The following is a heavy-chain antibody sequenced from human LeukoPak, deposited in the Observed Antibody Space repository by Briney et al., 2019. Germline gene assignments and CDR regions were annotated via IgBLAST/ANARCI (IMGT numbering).Heavy chain of an antibody. Sequence: GGSLRLSCAASGFTFSTYTMNWVRQAPGKGLEWVSSISSSSSYIYYADSVKGRFTISRDNAKNSLYLQMNSLRTEDTAVYYCARYGRYCSSTSCPFDAFASWGQGRMVTVSS. CDR2: ISSSSSYI. CDR1: GFTFSTYT. D-gene: IGHD2-2*01. CDR3: ARYGRYCSSTSCPFDAFAS. J-gene: IGHJ3*02. V-gene: IGHV3-21*01.